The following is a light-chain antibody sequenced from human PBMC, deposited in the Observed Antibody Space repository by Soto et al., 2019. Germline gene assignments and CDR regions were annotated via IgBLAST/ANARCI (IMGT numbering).Light chain of an antibody. CDR2: DAS. J-gene: IGKJ1*01. CDR1: QGISSY. V-gene: IGKV1D-8*03. Sequence: VIWMTQSPSLLSASTGDRVTISCRMSQGISSYLAWYQQKPGKAPMLLIYDASSLESGVPSRFSGSGSGTEFTLTISSLQPDDFGTYYCQQYHGYSWTFGQGTKVDIK. CDR3: QQYHGYSWT.